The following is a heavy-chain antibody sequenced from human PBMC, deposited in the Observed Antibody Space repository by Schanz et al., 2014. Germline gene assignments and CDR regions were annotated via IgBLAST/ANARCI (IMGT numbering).Heavy chain of an antibody. V-gene: IGHV3-21*01. CDR2: ISGSGAST. CDR1: GFTFSSYG. CDR3: ARDRRNADLDY. D-gene: IGHD1-1*01. Sequence: EVQLVESGGGLVQPGGSLRLSCAASGFTFSSYGMHWVRQAPGKGLEWVSGISGSGASTYYADSVKGRFTISRDNAKNSLYLEMNSLRAEDTALYYCARDRRNADLDYWGQGTLVTVSS. J-gene: IGHJ4*02.